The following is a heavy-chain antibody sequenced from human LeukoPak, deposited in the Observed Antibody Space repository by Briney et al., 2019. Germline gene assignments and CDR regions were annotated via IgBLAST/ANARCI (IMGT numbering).Heavy chain of an antibody. V-gene: IGHV4-38-2*02. CDR3: ARVVASTSIDS. CDR1: AYSISSGYF. CDR2: ILHSGSV. J-gene: IGHJ4*02. Sequence: SETLSLTCTVSAYSISSGYFWGWIRQPPGKGPEWIGSILHSGSVYYNPSLQSRVTISVDTSTNRFSLKLTSVTAADTALYYCARVVASTSIDSWGQGTLVTVSS. D-gene: IGHD2-15*01.